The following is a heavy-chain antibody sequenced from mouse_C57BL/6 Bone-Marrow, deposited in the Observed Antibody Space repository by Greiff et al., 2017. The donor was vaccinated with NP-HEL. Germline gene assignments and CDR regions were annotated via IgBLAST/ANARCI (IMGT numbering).Heavy chain of an antibody. V-gene: IGHV1-7*01. Sequence: VQLQQSGAELAKPGASVKLSCKASGYTFTSYWMHWVKQRPGQGLEWIGYINPSSGYPKYNQKFKDKATLTADKSSITAYMQLSSLTYEDSAVYYWPRHLTVDYWGQGTTLTVSS. D-gene: IGHD1-1*01. CDR2: INPSSGYP. CDR1: GYTFTSYW. J-gene: IGHJ2*01. CDR3: PRHLTVDY.